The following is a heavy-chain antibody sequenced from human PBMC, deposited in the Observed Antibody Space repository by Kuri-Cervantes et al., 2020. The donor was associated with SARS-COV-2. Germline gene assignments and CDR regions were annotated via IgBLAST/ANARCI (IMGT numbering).Heavy chain of an antibody. J-gene: IGHJ4*02. CDR3: ARVYNWNYFYLDY. CDR1: GGSISSYY. Sequence: GSLRLSCTVSGGSISSYYWSWIRQPPGKGLEWIGEINHSGSTNYNPSLKSRVTISVDTSKNQFSLKLSSVTAADTAVYYCARVYNWNYFYLDYWGRGTLVTVSS. CDR2: INHSGST. V-gene: IGHV4-34*01. D-gene: IGHD1-7*01.